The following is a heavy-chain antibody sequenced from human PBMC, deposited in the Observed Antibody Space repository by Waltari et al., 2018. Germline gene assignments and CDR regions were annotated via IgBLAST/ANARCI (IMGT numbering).Heavy chain of an antibody. V-gene: IGHV3-43*01. J-gene: IGHJ4*02. CDR1: RFTFDDYT. CDR3: AKVGSYDSSGYFDY. D-gene: IGHD3-22*01. CDR2: ISWDGGST. Sequence: EVQLVESGGVVVQPGGSLRLSCSASRFTFDDYTMPWVRHGPGKGLEWVSLISWDGGSTYYADSVKGRFTISRDNSKNSLYLQMNSLRTEDTALYYCAKVGSYDSSGYFDYWGQGTLVTVSS.